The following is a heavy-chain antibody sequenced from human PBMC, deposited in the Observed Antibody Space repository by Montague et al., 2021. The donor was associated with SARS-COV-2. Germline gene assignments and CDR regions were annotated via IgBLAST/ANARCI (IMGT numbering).Heavy chain of an antibody. CDR1: GGSISSSSYY. CDR2: IYYSGGT. CDR3: ARLSKTGYPPLYYYYGMDV. Sequence: SETLSLTCTVSGGSISSSSYYWGWIRQPPGKGLEWIGSIYYSGGTYYNPSLKSRVTISVDTSKNQFSLKLSSVTAADTAVCYCARLSKTGYPPLYYYYGMDVWGQGTTVTVSS. J-gene: IGHJ6*02. V-gene: IGHV4-39*01. D-gene: IGHD3-9*01.